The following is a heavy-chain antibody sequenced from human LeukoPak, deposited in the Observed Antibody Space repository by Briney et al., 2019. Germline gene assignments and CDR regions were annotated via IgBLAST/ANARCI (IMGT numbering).Heavy chain of an antibody. J-gene: IGHJ3*02. Sequence: GGSLRLSCAASGFTFSSYGMHWVRQAPGKGLEWVAVISYDGSNKYYADSVKGRFTISRDNSKNTLYLQMNSLRAEDTAVYYCARDQYRGTTVVTPGPFDIWGQGTMVTVSS. CDR3: ARDQYRGTTVVTPGPFDI. CDR2: ISYDGSNK. CDR1: GFTFSSYG. D-gene: IGHD4-23*01. V-gene: IGHV3-30*03.